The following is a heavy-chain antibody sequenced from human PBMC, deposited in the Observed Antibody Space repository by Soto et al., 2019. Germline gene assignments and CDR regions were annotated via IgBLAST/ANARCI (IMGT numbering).Heavy chain of an antibody. Sequence: QVQLVESGGGVVQPGRSLRLSCAASGFTFSSYAMHWVRQAPGKGLEWVAVILYDGSNKYYADSVKGRFTISRDNSKNPLYLQMNSLRAEDTAVYYCARPLWRDDYNWGYFDLWGRGTLVTVSS. CDR1: GFTFSSYA. J-gene: IGHJ2*01. D-gene: IGHD4-4*01. V-gene: IGHV3-30-3*01. CDR3: ARPLWRDDYNWGYFDL. CDR2: ILYDGSNK.